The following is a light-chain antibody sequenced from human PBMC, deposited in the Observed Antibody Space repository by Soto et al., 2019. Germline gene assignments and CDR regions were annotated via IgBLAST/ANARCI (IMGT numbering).Light chain of an antibody. CDR3: QQRSSWPPIT. Sequence: EIVLTQSPATLSVAPGESASLSCRASQSISSSKLAWYQQNPGQAPRLLMYGASNRATGIPARFSGSGSGTEFTLTISSLEPEDFAVYYCQQRSSWPPITFGQGTRLEI. CDR1: QSISSS. J-gene: IGKJ5*01. CDR2: GAS. V-gene: IGKV3D-20*02.